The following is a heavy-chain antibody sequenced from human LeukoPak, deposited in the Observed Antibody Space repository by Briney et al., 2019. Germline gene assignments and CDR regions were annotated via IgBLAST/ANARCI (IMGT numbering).Heavy chain of an antibody. J-gene: IGHJ4*02. CDR2: IIPIFGTA. CDR3: AGGPYDSSHFDY. V-gene: IGHV1-69*05. D-gene: IGHD3-22*01. CDR1: GGTFSSYA. Sequence: GSSVKVSXKASGGTFSSYAISWVRQAPGQGLEWMGRIIPIFGTANYAQKFQGRVTITTDESTSTAYMELSSLRSEDTAVYYCAGGPYDSSHFDYWGQGTLVTVSS.